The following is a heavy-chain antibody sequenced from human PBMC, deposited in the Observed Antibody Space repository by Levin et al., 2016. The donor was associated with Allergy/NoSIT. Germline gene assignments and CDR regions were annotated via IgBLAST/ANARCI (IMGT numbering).Heavy chain of an antibody. D-gene: IGHD2-15*01. CDR1: GFSLDTLELG. V-gene: IGHV2-5*02. Sequence: SGPTLVKPTQTLTLTCTFSGFSLDTLELGVGWIRQPPGKALEWLALIYWDDDKRYSPFLKNRLTITKDTSKNQVVLTMSDMNTMDTATYFCAQRYCIPSRCSPFDSWGHGALVIVSS. CDR3: AQRYCIPSRCSPFDS. CDR2: IYWDDDK. J-gene: IGHJ4*01.